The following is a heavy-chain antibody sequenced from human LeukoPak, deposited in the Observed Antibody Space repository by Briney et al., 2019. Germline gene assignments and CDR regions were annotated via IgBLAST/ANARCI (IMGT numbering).Heavy chain of an antibody. CDR2: IYYSGST. D-gene: IGHD4-23*01. CDR3: ARVGAVVTPLGYYYYYGMDV. J-gene: IGHJ6*02. Sequence: SETLSLTCTVSGGSISSYYWSWIRQPPGKGLEWIGYIYYSGSTNYNPSLKSRVTISVDTSKNQFSLKLSSVTAADTAVYYCARVGAVVTPLGYYYYYGMDVWGQGTTVTVSS. CDR1: GGSISSYY. V-gene: IGHV4-59*12.